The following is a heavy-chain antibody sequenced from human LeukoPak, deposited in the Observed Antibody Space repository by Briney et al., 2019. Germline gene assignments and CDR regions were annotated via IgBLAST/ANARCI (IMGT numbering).Heavy chain of an antibody. V-gene: IGHV4-4*07. D-gene: IGHD2-2*01. J-gene: IGHJ6*03. CDR3: ARYCSSTSCRGEYSYGYRDYYYYYMDV. CDR1: GGSISSYY. Sequence: SETLSLTCTVSGGSISSYYWSWIRQPAGKGLEWIGRIYTSGSTNYNPSLKSRVTMSVDTSKNQFSLKLSSVTAADTAVYYCARYCSSTSCRGEYSYGYRDYYYYYMDVWGKGTTVTVSS. CDR2: IYTSGST.